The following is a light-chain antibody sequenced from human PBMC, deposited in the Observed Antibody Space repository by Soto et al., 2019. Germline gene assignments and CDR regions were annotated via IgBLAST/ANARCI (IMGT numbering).Light chain of an antibody. V-gene: IGKV1-39*01. Sequence: DILMTQSPSSLSASVGDRVTITCRASQTVSKYLNWYQQKPGKAPTLLIHIASSLQRGVPSRFSGSGAGTDFTLTINGLQPEDFATYSCQQSFSLPWTFGQGTKVDIK. J-gene: IGKJ1*01. CDR2: IAS. CDR1: QTVSKY. CDR3: QQSFSLPWT.